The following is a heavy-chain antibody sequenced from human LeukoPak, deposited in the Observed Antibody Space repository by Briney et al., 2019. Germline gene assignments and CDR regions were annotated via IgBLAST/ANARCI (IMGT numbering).Heavy chain of an antibody. D-gene: IGHD2-15*01. J-gene: IGHJ4*02. CDR2: IASSGT. CDR3: VRGLSAFDC. Sequence: GGSLRLSCAASGFTFSSYSMNWVRQAPGKGLEWVSTIASSGTHYADSVKGRFTISRDNSKNTFYLQMSSLRAEDTAVYYCVRGLSAFDCWGQGTLVTVSS. V-gene: IGHV3-21*04. CDR1: GFTFSSYS.